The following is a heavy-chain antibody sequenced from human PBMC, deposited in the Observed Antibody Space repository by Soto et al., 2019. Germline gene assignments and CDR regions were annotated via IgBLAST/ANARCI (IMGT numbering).Heavy chain of an antibody. J-gene: IGHJ2*01. CDR2: ISGSGGST. D-gene: IGHD4-17*01. CDR3: AKLTVGWYFDL. V-gene: IGHV3-23*01. Sequence: EVQLLESGGGLVQPGGSLRLSCAASGFTFSSYAMNWVRQAPGKGLEWVSVISGSGGSTYYADAVKGRFTISRDNSKNTLYLQMNSRRAEDTAVYYCAKLTVGWYFDLWGRGTLVTVSS. CDR1: GFTFSSYA.